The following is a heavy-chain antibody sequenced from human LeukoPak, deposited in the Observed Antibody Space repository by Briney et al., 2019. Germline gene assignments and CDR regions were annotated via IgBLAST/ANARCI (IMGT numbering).Heavy chain of an antibody. J-gene: IGHJ4*02. V-gene: IGHV1-18*01. CDR2: ISIGDGRT. Sequence: ASVKVSCKTSGYTFNNFGITWVRQAPGQGLEWMGWISIGDGRTHYGRKFQDRVSMTREMSSNTAFLELSSLRSDDTAFYFCSRSNNGSGCYSLDNWGQGTLVTV. CDR3: SRSNNGSGCYSLDN. D-gene: IGHD2-8*01. CDR1: GYTFNNFG.